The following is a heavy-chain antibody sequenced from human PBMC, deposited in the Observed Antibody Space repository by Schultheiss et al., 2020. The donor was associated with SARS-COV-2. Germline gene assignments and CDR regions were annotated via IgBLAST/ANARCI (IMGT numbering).Heavy chain of an antibody. CDR2: ISGSGGST. D-gene: IGHD6-19*01. CDR1: GFTFSSYA. CDR3: ARDRGSSGWYTQGDY. V-gene: IGHV3-23*01. J-gene: IGHJ4*02. Sequence: GGSLRLSCAASGFTFSSYAMHWVRQAPGKGLEWVAVISGSGGSTYYADSVKGRFTISRDNSKNTLYLQMNSLRAEDTAVYYCARDRGSSGWYTQGDYWGQGTLVTVSS.